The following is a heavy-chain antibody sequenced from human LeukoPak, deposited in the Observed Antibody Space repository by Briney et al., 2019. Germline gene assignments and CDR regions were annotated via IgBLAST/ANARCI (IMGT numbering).Heavy chain of an antibody. CDR2: ISSSSSTI. D-gene: IGHD3-22*01. CDR1: GFTFSTYS. Sequence: GGSLRLSCAASGFTFSTYSMNWVRQAPGKGLEWVSYISSSSSTIYYADSVKGRFTISRDNAKNSLYLQMNSLRAEDTAVYYCARGSTYYDSSGQVPFDYWGQRTLVTVSS. J-gene: IGHJ4*02. V-gene: IGHV3-48*01. CDR3: ARGSTYYDSSGQVPFDY.